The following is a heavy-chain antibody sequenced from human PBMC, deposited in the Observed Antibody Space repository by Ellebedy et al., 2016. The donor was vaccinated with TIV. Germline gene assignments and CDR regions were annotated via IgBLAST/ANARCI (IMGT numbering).Heavy chain of an antibody. CDR2: INPNTGGT. CDR3: ARTRWQLAFDY. Sequence: AASVKVSCKTSGYTFNAYNIHWVRQAPGQGLEWMAWINPNTGGTGYAQKFQDRVTVTRDTSINTVYMELSNLRSDDTAVYYCARTRWQLAFDYWGQGTLVTVSS. CDR1: GYTFNAYN. D-gene: IGHD6-6*01. V-gene: IGHV1-2*02. J-gene: IGHJ4*02.